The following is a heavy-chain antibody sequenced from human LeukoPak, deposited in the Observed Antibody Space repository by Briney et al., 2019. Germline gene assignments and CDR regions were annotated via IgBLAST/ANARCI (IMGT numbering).Heavy chain of an antibody. CDR2: ITGNGGST. CDR1: GFTFSSYA. V-gene: IGHV3-64*01. J-gene: IGHJ6*03. Sequence: GGSLRLSCAASGFTFSSYAMHWVRQAPGKGLEYVSAITGNGGSTYYANSVKGRFTISRDNSKSTLYLQMGSLRAEDMAVYYCAREDRYCFSTSRYYYYMDVWGKGTTVTVSS. D-gene: IGHD2-2*01. CDR3: AREDRYCFSTSRYYYYMDV.